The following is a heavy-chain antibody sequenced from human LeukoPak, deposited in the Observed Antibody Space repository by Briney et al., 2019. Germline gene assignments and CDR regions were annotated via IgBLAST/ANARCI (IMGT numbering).Heavy chain of an antibody. V-gene: IGHV4-4*07. J-gene: IGHJ4*02. CDR3: ARDPGSSSYYDSSGYLGGDY. CDR2: IYTNGST. D-gene: IGHD3-22*01. CDR1: GGSISSYY. Sequence: SETLSLTCTVSGGSISSYYWSWIRQPAGKGLEWIGRIYTNGSTNYNPSFKSRVTMSVDTSKNQFSLKLSSVTAADTAVYYCARDPGSSSYYDSSGYLGGDYWRQGTLVTVSS.